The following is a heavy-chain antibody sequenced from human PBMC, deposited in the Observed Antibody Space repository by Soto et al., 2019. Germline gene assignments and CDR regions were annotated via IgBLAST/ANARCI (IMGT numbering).Heavy chain of an antibody. J-gene: IGHJ4*02. V-gene: IGHV1-69*06. D-gene: IGHD2-15*01. CDR1: GGTFSSYA. CDR2: IIPIFGTA. CDR3: AREGGGYLGYCSGGSCPIDC. Sequence: QVQLVQSGAEVKKPGSSVKVSCKASGGTFSSYAISWVRQAPGQGLEWMGGIIPIFGTANYAQKFQGRVTITADKSTSTAYMELSSLRSEDTAVYYCAREGGGYLGYCSGGSCPIDCWGQGTLVTVSS.